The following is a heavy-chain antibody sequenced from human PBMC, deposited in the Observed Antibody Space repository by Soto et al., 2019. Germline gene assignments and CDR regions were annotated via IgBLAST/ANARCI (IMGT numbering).Heavy chain of an antibody. V-gene: IGHV1-18*01. CDR2: ISGHNGNT. D-gene: IGHD3-22*01. CDR3: ARHRFNYYDNSVYYYFAN. J-gene: IGHJ4*02. CDR1: GYTFTSYG. Sequence: QVQLVQSGAEVKEPGASVKVSCKASGYTFTSYGISWVRQAPGQGPEWMGWISGHNGNTNHPQSLQGRVTMTPDTSRNTAYMELRSLRSDDTAVYYCARHRFNYYDNSVYYYFANWCQGTLVTVSS.